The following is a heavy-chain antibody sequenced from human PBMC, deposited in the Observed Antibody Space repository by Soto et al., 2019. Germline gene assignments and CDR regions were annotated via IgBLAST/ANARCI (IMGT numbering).Heavy chain of an antibody. V-gene: IGHV1-8*01. CDR1: GYTFTSYD. CDR2: MNPNSGNT. Sequence: ASVKVSCKASGYTFTSYDINWVRQATGQGLEWMGWMNPNSGNTGYAQKFQGRVTMTRNTSISTAYMELSSLRSEDTAVYYCAKESGGAYDVVCGYYYYYGMDVWGQGTTVTVSS. J-gene: IGHJ6*02. D-gene: IGHD3-10*02. CDR3: AKESGGAYDVVCGYYYYYGMDV.